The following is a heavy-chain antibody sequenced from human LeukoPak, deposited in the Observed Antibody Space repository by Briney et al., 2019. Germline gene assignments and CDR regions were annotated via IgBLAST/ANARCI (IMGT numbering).Heavy chain of an antibody. Sequence: SVKVSCKASGGTFSSYAISWVRQAPGQGLEWMGRIIPILGIANYAQKFQGRVTITADKSTSTAYMELSSLRSEDTAAYYCARDRGYYDSSGYYYHDYWGQGTLVTVSS. V-gene: IGHV1-69*04. CDR3: ARDRGYYDSSGYYYHDY. D-gene: IGHD3-22*01. CDR1: GGTFSSYA. J-gene: IGHJ4*02. CDR2: IIPILGIA.